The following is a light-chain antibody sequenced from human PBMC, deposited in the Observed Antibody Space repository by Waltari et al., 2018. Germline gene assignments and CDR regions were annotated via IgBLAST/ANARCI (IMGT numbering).Light chain of an antibody. CDR2: SNK. V-gene: IGLV1-44*01. CDR3: AAWDYKLNGVL. J-gene: IGLJ3*02. Sequence: QSAMTQPPSASGTPGQTVTISCFGGSSNVGNNPVNWYQQLPGTAPKVLIYSNKQRRSWLPDRFSGAKSGTTASLAIRGLQSEDEADYYCAAWDYKLNGVLYGGGTKLTVL. CDR1: SSNVGNNP.